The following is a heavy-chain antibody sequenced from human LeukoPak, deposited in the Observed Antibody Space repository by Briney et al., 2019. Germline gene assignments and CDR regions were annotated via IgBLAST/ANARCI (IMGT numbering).Heavy chain of an antibody. CDR2: IYTSGST. D-gene: IGHD3-3*01. V-gene: IGHV4-4*09. Sequence: PSETLSLTCTVSGGSISSYYWSWIRQPPGKGLEWIGYIYTSGSTNYNPSLKSRVTISVDTSKNQFSLKLSSVTAADTAVYYCARLVQNWSGYYTGYYYYYYMDVWGKGTTVTVSS. CDR1: GGSISSYY. CDR3: ARLVQNWSGYYTGYYYYYYMDV. J-gene: IGHJ6*03.